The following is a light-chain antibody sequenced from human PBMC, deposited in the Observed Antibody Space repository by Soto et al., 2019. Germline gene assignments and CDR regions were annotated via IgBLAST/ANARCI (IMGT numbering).Light chain of an antibody. CDR2: GTS. CDR3: QHYNNWPLT. J-gene: IGKJ4*01. V-gene: IGKV3-15*01. Sequence: EIVMTQSPATLSVSTGERANLSCRAGESIGSNLAWYRQKPGQTPRLLIYGTSVRATGIPARVSGSGSGTEFTLTISSLQSEDFAVYYCQHYNNWPLTFGGGTKVDIK. CDR1: ESIGSN.